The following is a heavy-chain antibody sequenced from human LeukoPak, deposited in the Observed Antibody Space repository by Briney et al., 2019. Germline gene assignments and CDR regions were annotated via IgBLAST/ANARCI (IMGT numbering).Heavy chain of an antibody. V-gene: IGHV3-23*01. Sequence: PGGSLRLSCAASGFTFSSYAMSSVRQAPGKGLKWVSAISGSGGSTYYADSVKGRFTISRDNSKNTLYLQMNSLRAEDTAVYYCAKDGDTAMVTMAFDIWGQGTMVTVSS. D-gene: IGHD5-18*01. CDR2: ISGSGGST. CDR3: AKDGDTAMVTMAFDI. CDR1: GFTFSSYA. J-gene: IGHJ3*02.